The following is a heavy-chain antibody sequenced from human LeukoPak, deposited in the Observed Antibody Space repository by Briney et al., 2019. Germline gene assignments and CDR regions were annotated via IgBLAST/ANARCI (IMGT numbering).Heavy chain of an antibody. V-gene: IGHV1-3*01. D-gene: IGHD4-17*01. Sequence: ASVKVSCKASGYTFISYVMYWVRQAPGQRLEWMGWINAGNGNAKYSQKFQGRVTITRDTSASTAYMELSSLRSEDTAVYYCARGGDYGADFGYWGQRTLVTVSS. CDR3: ARGGDYGADFGY. CDR1: GYTFISYV. CDR2: INAGNGNA. J-gene: IGHJ4*02.